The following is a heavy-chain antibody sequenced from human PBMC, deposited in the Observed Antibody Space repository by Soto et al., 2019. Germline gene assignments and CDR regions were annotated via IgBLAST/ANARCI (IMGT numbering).Heavy chain of an antibody. CDR3: ARYIPGGRYYGMDV. CDR2: IGGSGTPT. D-gene: IGHD2-2*01. Sequence: EVQLLESGGGLVQPGGSLRLSCAASGFTFSSYAMKWVRQAPGKGLEWGSRIGGSGTPTYYADSVKGRFTISRDNSGNQLFLEMYSLRAEDTAVYYCARYIPGGRYYGMDVWGQGTTVTVSS. J-gene: IGHJ6*02. V-gene: IGHV3-23*01. CDR1: GFTFSSYA.